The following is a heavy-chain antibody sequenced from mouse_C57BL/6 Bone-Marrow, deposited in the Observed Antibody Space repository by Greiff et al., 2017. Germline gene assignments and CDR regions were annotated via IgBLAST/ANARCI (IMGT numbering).Heavy chain of an antibody. J-gene: IGHJ4*01. CDR2: IYPGGGYT. V-gene: IGHV1-63*01. D-gene: IGHD3-2*02. CDR1: GYTFTNYW. Sequence: QVQLKQSGAELVRPGTSVKMSCKASGYTFTNYWIGWAKQRPGHGLEWIGDIYPGGGYTNYNEKFKGKATLTADKSSSTAYMQFSSLTSEDSAIYYCAITAQATPYYAMDYWGQGTSVTVSS. CDR3: AITAQATPYYAMDY.